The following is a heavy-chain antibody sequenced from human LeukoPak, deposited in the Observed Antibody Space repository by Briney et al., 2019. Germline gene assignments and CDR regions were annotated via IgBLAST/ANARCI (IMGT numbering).Heavy chain of an antibody. CDR2: IGGSGDRT. CDR1: GFTFNNYG. CDR3: GKRELWHGSGEDA. Sequence: PGGSLRLSCAASGFTFNNYGMHWVRQAPGKGVEWVSAIGGSGDRTYYAESGKGRFSISRDNSKNTLYLQMHSLRAEDTAVYYCGKRELWHGSGEDAWGQGTTVTVSS. D-gene: IGHD3-10*01. J-gene: IGHJ6*02. V-gene: IGHV3-23*01.